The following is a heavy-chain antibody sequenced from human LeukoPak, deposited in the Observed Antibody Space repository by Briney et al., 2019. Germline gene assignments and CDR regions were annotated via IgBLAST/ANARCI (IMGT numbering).Heavy chain of an antibody. D-gene: IGHD3-10*01. CDR3: EKDRVDGSGSQFDS. J-gene: IGHJ4*02. V-gene: IGHV3-43D*03. Sequence: GGSLRLACVASGFTFDDYAMHWVRQAPGKGLEWVSLINWDGANTYYADSVKGRFTISRDTRKNSLYLQMNSLRAEDTAVYYCEKDRVDGSGSQFDSWGQGSLVIVSS. CDR1: GFTFDDYA. CDR2: INWDGANT.